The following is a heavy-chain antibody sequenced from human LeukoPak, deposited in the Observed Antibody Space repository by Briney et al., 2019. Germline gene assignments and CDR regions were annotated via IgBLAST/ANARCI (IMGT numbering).Heavy chain of an antibody. CDR1: CGSISSYY. Sequence: SETLSLTCSVSCGSISSYYWSWIRQPPGKGLGWIGYIYYSGSTNYNPSLKSRVTISVDTSKNQFSLKLSSVTAADTAVYYCARVKWLRFGTSYYFDYWGQGTLVTVSS. D-gene: IGHD5-12*01. J-gene: IGHJ4*02. CDR3: ARVKWLRFGTSYYFDY. CDR2: IYYSGST. V-gene: IGHV4-59*01.